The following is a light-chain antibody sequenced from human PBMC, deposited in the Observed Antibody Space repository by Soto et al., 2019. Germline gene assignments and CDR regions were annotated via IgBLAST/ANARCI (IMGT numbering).Light chain of an antibody. CDR3: KSYTSSSTVV. Sequence: QSALTQPASVSGFPGQSITISCTGTSSDVGNYNYVSWYQQHPGKAPRLMIYEVNNRPSGVSGRFSGSKSGNTAPLTISGLQYEDEDDYYCKSYTSSSTVVFGGGTKLTVL. V-gene: IGLV2-14*01. J-gene: IGLJ2*01. CDR1: SSDVGNYNY. CDR2: EVN.